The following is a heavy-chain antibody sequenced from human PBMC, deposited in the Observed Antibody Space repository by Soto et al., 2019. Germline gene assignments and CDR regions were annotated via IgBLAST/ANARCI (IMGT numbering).Heavy chain of an antibody. CDR1: SGSISGYY. CDR3: ARSSGGSSAYYYYYYGMDV. V-gene: IGHV4-59*01. CDR2: IYYSGST. J-gene: IGHJ6*02. D-gene: IGHD2-15*01. Sequence: SETLSLTCTVSSGSISGYYWSWIRQPPGKTLEWIGYIYYSGSTNYNPSLKSRVTISVDTSKNQFSLKLSSVTAADTAVYYCARSSGGSSAYYYYYYGMDVWGQGTTVTVSS.